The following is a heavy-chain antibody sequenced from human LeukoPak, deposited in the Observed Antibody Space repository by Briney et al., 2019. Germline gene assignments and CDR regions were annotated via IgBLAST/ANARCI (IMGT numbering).Heavy chain of an antibody. J-gene: IGHJ4*02. CDR2: ISARGSST. V-gene: IGHV3-23*01. Sequence: PGGSLRLSCAASGFIFSSYAMSWVRQAPGMGLESVSAISARGSSTYYADSVKGRFTISRDNSRNTVYLQMNSLRAEDTAVYYCARGYGSGSYYSLPIDYWGQGTLVTVSS. D-gene: IGHD3-10*01. CDR3: ARGYGSGSYYSLPIDY. CDR1: GFIFSSYA.